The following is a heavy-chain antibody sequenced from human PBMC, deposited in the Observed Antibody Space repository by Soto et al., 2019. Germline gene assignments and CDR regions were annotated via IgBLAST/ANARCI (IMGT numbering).Heavy chain of an antibody. J-gene: IGHJ4*02. Sequence: GGSLRLSCAASGFTFSSYAMHWVRQAPGKGLEWVAVISYDGSNKYYADSVKGRFTISRDNSKNTLYLQMNSLRAEDTAVYYCARESSFLDYWGQGTLVTVSS. CDR3: ARESSFLDY. CDR2: ISYDGSNK. D-gene: IGHD3-3*01. CDR1: GFTFSSYA. V-gene: IGHV3-30-3*01.